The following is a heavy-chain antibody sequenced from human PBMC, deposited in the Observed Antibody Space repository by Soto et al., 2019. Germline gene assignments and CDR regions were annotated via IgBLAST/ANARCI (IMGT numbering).Heavy chain of an antibody. CDR2: VHYSGST. CDR1: GGSISSRTHY. Sequence: SETLSLTCSVSGGSISSRTHYWGWIRQPPGKGLEWIGSVHYSGSTSYNPSLKSRVTISVDTSKRQFSLKLSSVTAADTAVYYCARLRLTMVRAFGDWGQGTLVTVSS. V-gene: IGHV4-39*01. J-gene: IGHJ4*02. CDR3: ARLRLTMVRAFGD. D-gene: IGHD3-10*01.